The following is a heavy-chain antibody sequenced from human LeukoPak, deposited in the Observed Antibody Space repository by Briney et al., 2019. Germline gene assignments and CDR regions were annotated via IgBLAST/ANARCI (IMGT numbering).Heavy chain of an antibody. J-gene: IGHJ4*02. V-gene: IGHV4-59*08. CDR2: IYYSGST. CDR1: GGSISSYY. Sequence: PSETLSLTCSVSGGSISSYYWSWIRQPPGKGLEGIGYIYYSGSTNYNPSLKSRVTISVDTSKNQFSLKLSSVTAADTAVNYCARQVGYSYGYADFDYWGQGTLVTVSS. D-gene: IGHD5-18*01. CDR3: ARQVGYSYGYADFDY.